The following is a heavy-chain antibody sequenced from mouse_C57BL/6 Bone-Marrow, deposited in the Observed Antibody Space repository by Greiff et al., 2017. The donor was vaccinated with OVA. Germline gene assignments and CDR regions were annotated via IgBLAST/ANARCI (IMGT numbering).Heavy chain of an antibody. Sequence: QVHVKQPGAELVRPGTSVKLSCKASGYTFTSYWMHWVKQRPGQGLEWIGVIDPSDSYTNYNQKFKGKATLTVDTSSSTAYMQLSSLTSEDSAVYYCARSGIYYYGSSPYYYAMDYWGQGTSVTVSS. V-gene: IGHV1-59*01. CDR1: GYTFTSYW. D-gene: IGHD1-1*01. CDR3: ARSGIYYYGSSPYYYAMDY. CDR2: IDPSDSYT. J-gene: IGHJ4*01.